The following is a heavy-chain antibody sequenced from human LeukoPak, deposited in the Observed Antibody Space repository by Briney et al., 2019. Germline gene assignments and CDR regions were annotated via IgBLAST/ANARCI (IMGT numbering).Heavy chain of an antibody. D-gene: IGHD3-3*01. J-gene: IGHJ3*02. CDR2: ISYIGTT. CDR1: GGSISNYH. Sequence: PSETLSLTCTVSGGSISNYHWSWIRQPPGKGLEWIGYISYIGTTHYNPSLKSRVTISIDTSKKQFSLKLSSVTAADTAVYYCARGRFLDAFDIWGQGTMVTVSS. CDR3: ARGRFLDAFDI. V-gene: IGHV4-59*01.